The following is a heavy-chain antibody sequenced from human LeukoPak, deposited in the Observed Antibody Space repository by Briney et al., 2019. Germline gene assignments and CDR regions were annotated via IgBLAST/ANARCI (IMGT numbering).Heavy chain of an antibody. CDR3: ASLRYGGSYLADY. CDR2: IYYSGST. J-gene: IGHJ4*02. D-gene: IGHD1-26*01. CDR1: GGSISSGGYY. V-gene: IGHV4-39*01. Sequence: SETLSLTCTVSGGSISSGGYYWSWIRQHPGKGLEWIGSIYYSGSTYYNPSLKSRVTISVDTSKNQFSLKLSSVTAADTAVYYCASLRYGGSYLADYWGQGTLVTVSS.